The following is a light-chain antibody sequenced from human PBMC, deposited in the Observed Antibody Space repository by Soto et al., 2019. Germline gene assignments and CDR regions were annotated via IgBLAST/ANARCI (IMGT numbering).Light chain of an antibody. CDR2: AAS. V-gene: IGKV1-6*01. CDR1: QGIRND. J-gene: IGKJ1*01. Sequence: AIQMTQSPSSLSASVGDRVTITCRASQGIRNDLGWYQQKPGKAPKLLIYAASSLQSGVPSRSSGSGSGTDFTLTISSLQPEDFATYYRLQDYNYPRTFGQGTKVEIK. CDR3: LQDYNYPRT.